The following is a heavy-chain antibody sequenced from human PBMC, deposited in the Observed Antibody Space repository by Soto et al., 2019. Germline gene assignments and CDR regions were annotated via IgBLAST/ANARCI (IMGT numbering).Heavy chain of an antibody. D-gene: IGHD2-15*01. CDR2: ISGSGGST. V-gene: IGHV3-23*01. Sequence: PGGSLRLSCAASGFTFSSYAMSWVRQAPGKGLEWVSAISGSGGSTYYADSVKGRFTISRDNSKNTLYLQMNSLRAEDTAVYYCALDFSGPSHYYGMDVWGQGTTVTVSS. CDR1: GFTFSSYA. CDR3: ALDFSGPSHYYGMDV. J-gene: IGHJ6*02.